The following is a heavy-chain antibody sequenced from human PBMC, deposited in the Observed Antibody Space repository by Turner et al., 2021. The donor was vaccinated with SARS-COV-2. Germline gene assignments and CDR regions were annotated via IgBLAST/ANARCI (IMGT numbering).Heavy chain of an antibody. CDR3: TRSRDYYGSGTYYNYDY. Sequence: QLVESGGGLVKPGGSLRLSCAASGIPFSSYSMNWVRQAPEKGLEWVASINSGSSYIYYADSLKGRVTISRDNTKRSLFLQMNSLRVEDTAVYYCTRSRDYYGSGTYYNYDYWGQGTLVTVSS. CDR1: GIPFSSYS. D-gene: IGHD3-10*01. CDR2: INSGSSYI. J-gene: IGHJ4*02. V-gene: IGHV3-21*02.